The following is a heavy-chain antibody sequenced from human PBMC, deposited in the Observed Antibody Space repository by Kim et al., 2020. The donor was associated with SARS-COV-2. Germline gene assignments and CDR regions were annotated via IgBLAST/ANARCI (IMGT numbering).Heavy chain of an antibody. D-gene: IGHD3-16*01. Sequence: YYNPALKSRVTISVDTSKSQYSLKLSSVTAADTAVYDCARDGVFDAFDIWGQGTMVTVSS. J-gene: IGHJ3*02. CDR3: ARDGVFDAFDI. V-gene: IGHV4-39*01.